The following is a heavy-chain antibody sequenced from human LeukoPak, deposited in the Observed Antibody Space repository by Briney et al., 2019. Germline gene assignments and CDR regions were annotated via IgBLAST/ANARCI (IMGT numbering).Heavy chain of an antibody. Sequence: GASVKVSCKASGYTFTSYYMHWVRQAPGQGLEWMGIINPSGGSTSYAQKFQDRVTMTRDTSTSTVYMELSSLRSDDTAVYYCARAKMIVVVPAAKPDDPFDIWGQGTMVTVSS. CDR1: GYTFTSYY. J-gene: IGHJ3*02. V-gene: IGHV1-46*01. CDR2: INPSGGST. D-gene: IGHD2-2*01. CDR3: ARAKMIVVVPAAKPDDPFDI.